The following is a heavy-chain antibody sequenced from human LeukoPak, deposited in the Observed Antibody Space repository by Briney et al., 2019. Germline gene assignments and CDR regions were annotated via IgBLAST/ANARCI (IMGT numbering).Heavy chain of an antibody. D-gene: IGHD6-19*01. J-gene: IGHJ4*02. CDR1: GFIFDDYA. V-gene: IGHV3-9*01. CDR2: ISWDSGRI. CDR3: AKDHSSGWYDY. Sequence: GGSLRLSCAASGFIFDDYAMHWVRQAPGKGLEWVSSISWDSGRIAYADSVKGRFTISRDNAKNSLYLQMNSLRAEDTALYYCAKDHSSGWYDYWGQETLVTVSS.